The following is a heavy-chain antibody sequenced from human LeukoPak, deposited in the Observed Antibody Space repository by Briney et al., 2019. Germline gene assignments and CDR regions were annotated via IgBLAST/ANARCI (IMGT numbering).Heavy chain of an antibody. Sequence: KPSETLSLTCTVSGGSISSYYWSWIRQPPGKGLEWIGEINHSGSTNYNPSLKSRVTISVDTSKNQFSLKLSSVTAADTAVYYCARGDTAAGTPYWGQGTLVTVSS. CDR2: INHSGST. V-gene: IGHV4-34*01. J-gene: IGHJ4*02. CDR3: ARGDTAAGTPY. CDR1: GGSISSYY. D-gene: IGHD6-13*01.